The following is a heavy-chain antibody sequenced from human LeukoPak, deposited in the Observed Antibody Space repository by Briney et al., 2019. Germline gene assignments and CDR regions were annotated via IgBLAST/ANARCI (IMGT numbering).Heavy chain of an antibody. CDR3: ARDRGTGTSMDYYYYGMDV. Sequence: GGSLRLSCAASGFTFSSFWMHWVGQAPGKGLVWVSHTNSDGSTTDYADSVRGRFTISRDNAKHTLYLHMNSLTVEDTAVYYCARDRGTGTSMDYYYYGMDVWGQGTTVTISS. CDR1: GFTFSSFW. D-gene: IGHD1-1*01. CDR2: TNSDGSTT. V-gene: IGHV3-74*01. J-gene: IGHJ6*02.